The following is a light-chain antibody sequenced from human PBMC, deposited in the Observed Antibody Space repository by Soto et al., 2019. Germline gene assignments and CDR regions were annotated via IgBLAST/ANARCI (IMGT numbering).Light chain of an antibody. V-gene: IGKV1-5*03. Sequence: HITQSPSTLSASVGDRVTITCRASLSLSVWLAWYQQKPGKAPDLLFYKTSSLASGVPSRFSGSGSGTEFTLTSSSPQPDDVANYQCQHWTDYSGTFGQGTKVEGK. CDR3: QHWTDYSGT. J-gene: IGKJ1*01. CDR2: KTS. CDR1: LSLSVW.